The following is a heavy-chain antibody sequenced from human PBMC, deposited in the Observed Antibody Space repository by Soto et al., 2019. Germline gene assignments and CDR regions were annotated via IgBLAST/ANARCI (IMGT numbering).Heavy chain of an antibody. J-gene: IGHJ4*02. Sequence: HLVESGGGLVKPGGSLTLSCAGSGFVFSNAWMSWVRQTPGKGLEWVGRIKSKADGGTTDYAAPVEGRFIISRDESTNTMYLQMNSLKTEDADVYYCTTGLHNRWGQGVLVTVSS. CDR2: IKSKADGGTT. V-gene: IGHV3-15*01. CDR1: GFVFSNAW. D-gene: IGHD1-20*01. CDR3: TTGLHNR.